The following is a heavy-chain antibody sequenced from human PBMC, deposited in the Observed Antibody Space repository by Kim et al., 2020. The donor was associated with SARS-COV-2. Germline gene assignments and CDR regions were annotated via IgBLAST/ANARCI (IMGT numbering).Heavy chain of an antibody. Sequence: GGSLRLSCAASGFTFSSYSMNWVRQAPGKGLEWVSYINSRSSTIHYADSVKGRFTISRDNAKNSLYLQMNGLRDEDTAVYYCARAGVTVTTISSSRGMDVWGQGTTVTVSS. V-gene: IGHV3-48*02. CDR2: INSRSSTI. D-gene: IGHD4-17*01. CDR3: ARAGVTVTTISSSRGMDV. CDR1: GFTFSSYS. J-gene: IGHJ6*02.